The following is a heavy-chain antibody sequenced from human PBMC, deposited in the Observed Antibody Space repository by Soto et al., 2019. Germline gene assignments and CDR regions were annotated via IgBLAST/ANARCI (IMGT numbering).Heavy chain of an antibody. Sequence: NPSETLSLTCAVYGGSFSGYYWSWIRQPPGKGLEWIGEINHSGSTNYNPSLKSRVTISVDTSKNQFSLKLSSVTAADTAVYYCARGSSGAVAGTSPPYYYYYGMDVWGQGTTVTVSS. CDR1: GGSFSGYY. CDR3: ARGSSGAVAGTSPPYYYYYGMDV. V-gene: IGHV4-34*01. J-gene: IGHJ6*02. CDR2: INHSGST. D-gene: IGHD6-19*01.